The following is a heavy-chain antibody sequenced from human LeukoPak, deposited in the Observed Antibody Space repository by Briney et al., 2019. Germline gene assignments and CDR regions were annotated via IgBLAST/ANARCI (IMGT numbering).Heavy chain of an antibody. V-gene: IGHV4-59*01. CDR3: ARRSWAARDAFDI. D-gene: IGHD3-16*01. CDR2: IYHSGST. J-gene: IGHJ3*02. Sequence: SETLSLTCSVSGGSISSDNWNWIRQPPGKGLEWIGYIYHSGSTNYNPSLKSRVTIPVDTSKNQFSLKLSSVTAADTAVYFCARRSWAARDAFDIWGQGTMVTVSS. CDR1: GGSISSDN.